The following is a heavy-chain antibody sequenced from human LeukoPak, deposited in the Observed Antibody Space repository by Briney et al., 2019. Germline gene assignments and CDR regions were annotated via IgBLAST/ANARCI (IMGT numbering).Heavy chain of an antibody. V-gene: IGHV1-2*02. J-gene: IGHJ4*02. D-gene: IGHD3-10*01. CDR1: GYTFTGYY. CDR2: INPNSGGT. CDR3: ARVFRQLTTTTMVRGVCPGY. Sequence: ASVKVSCKASGYTFTGYYMHWVRQAPGQGLEWMGWINPNSGGTNYAQKFQGGVTMTRDTSISTAYMELSRLRSDDTAVYYCARVFRQLTTTTMVRGVCPGYWGQGTLVTVSS.